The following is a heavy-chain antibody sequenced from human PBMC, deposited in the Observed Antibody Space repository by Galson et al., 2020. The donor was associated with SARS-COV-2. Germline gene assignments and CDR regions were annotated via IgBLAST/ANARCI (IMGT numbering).Heavy chain of an antibody. CDR2: IYYSGST. CDR1: GGSISSGGYY. J-gene: IGHJ4*02. Sequence: SETLSLTCTVSGGSISSGGYYWSWIRQHPGKGLEWIGYIYYSGSTYYNPSLKSRVTISVDTSKNQFSLKLSSVTAADTAVYYCARDTAMGTFDYWGQGTLVTVSS. V-gene: IGHV4-31*03. D-gene: IGHD5-18*01. CDR3: ARDTAMGTFDY.